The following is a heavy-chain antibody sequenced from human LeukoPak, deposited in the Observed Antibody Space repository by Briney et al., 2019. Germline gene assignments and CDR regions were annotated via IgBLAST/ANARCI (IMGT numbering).Heavy chain of an antibody. CDR1: GYSFTCYW. CDR2: IYPGDSDS. J-gene: IGHJ4*02. CDR3: ARSPEPSLRYFDY. D-gene: IGHD3-9*01. V-gene: IGHV5-51*01. Sequence: GESLKISCKGSGYSFTCYWIAWVRQMPGKGLEWMGIIYPGDSDSRYSPSFQGQVTISADKSISTAYLQWSSLKASDTAMYYCARSPEPSLRYFDYWGQGTLVTVSS.